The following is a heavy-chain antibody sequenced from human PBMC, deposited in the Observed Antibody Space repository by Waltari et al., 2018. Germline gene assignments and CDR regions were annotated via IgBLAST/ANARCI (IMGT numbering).Heavy chain of an antibody. CDR3: ARDRGRGLYLDT. Sequence: QLQLQESGPGLVKPSGTLSLNCAVSGDSMSSSYCWSWVRQSPQKGLEWIGQVRGDGRSNYNPCSASRVTVSLDTPNHQFSLTVTSATAADTAVYYCARDRGRGLYLDTWGPGTLVTVSP. CDR1: GDSMSSSYC. CDR2: VRGDGRS. D-gene: IGHD2-15*01. V-gene: IGHV4-4*02. J-gene: IGHJ5*02.